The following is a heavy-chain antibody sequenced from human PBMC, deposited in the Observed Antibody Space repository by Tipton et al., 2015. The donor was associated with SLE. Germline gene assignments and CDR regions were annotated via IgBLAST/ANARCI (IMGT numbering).Heavy chain of an antibody. D-gene: IGHD7-27*01. Sequence: TLSLTCAVSGDSISSNNWWSWVRQSPEKGLEWIGEIYHSGSTNYNPSLKSRVTISVDTSKNQFSLKLSSVTAADTAVYYCARTGYYFDYWGQGTLVTVSS. V-gene: IGHV4-4*02. J-gene: IGHJ4*02. CDR2: IYHSGST. CDR3: ARTGYYFDY. CDR1: GDSISSNNW.